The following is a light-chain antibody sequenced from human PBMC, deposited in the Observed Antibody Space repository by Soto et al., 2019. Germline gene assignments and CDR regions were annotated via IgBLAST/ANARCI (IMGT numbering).Light chain of an antibody. CDR1: QSVGSF. CDR3: QQYGSSPLIT. J-gene: IGKJ5*01. V-gene: IGKV3-20*01. CDR2: GAS. Sequence: EIVLTQSPATLSLSPGERATLSCRASQSVGSFLAWYQQKPGQAPRLLIYGASSRATGIPDRFSGSGSGTEFTLTISSLQPDDFAVYHCQQYGSSPLITFGQGTRLEIK.